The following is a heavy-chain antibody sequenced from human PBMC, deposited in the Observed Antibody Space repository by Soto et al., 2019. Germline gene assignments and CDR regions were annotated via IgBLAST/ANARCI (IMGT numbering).Heavy chain of an antibody. V-gene: IGHV3-9*01. CDR3: AKGRGGSYGRYYFDF. D-gene: IGHD1-26*01. CDR1: GFTFDDYA. Sequence: EVQLVESGGGLVQPGRSLRLSCAASGFTFDDYAMHWVRQAPGKGLEWVAGISWNSGGIGYADSVKGRFTISRDNAKNSLYLQMNGLGAEDSALDYCAKGRGGSYGRYYFDFWGQGTLVTVSS. CDR2: ISWNSGGI. J-gene: IGHJ4*02.